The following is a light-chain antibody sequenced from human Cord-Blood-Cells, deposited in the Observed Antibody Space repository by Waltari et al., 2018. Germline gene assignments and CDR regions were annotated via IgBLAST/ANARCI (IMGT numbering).Light chain of an antibody. CDR1: SSDVGGYNY. Sequence: SALTQPASVSGSPGQSIPISCTGTSSDVGGYNYVSWYQQHPGKAPKLMIYEVSNRPSGVSNRFSGSKSGNTASLTISGLQAEDEADYYCSSYTSSSTLVFGGGTKLTVL. CDR3: SSYTSSSTLV. V-gene: IGLV2-14*01. J-gene: IGLJ3*02. CDR2: EVS.